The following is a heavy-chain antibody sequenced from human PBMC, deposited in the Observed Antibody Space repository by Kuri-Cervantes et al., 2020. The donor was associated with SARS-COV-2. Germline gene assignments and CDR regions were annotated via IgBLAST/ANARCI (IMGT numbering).Heavy chain of an antibody. Sequence: GGSLKISCSASGFTFSSYAMHWVRQAPGKGLEWVELISYDGSNKYYADSVKGRFTISRDNSKNTPYLQMNSLRAEDTAVYYCVRDGDHWNVDYWGQGTLVTVSS. CDR1: GFTFSSYA. J-gene: IGHJ4*02. D-gene: IGHD1-1*01. CDR2: ISYDGSNK. CDR3: VRDGDHWNVDY. V-gene: IGHV3-30*07.